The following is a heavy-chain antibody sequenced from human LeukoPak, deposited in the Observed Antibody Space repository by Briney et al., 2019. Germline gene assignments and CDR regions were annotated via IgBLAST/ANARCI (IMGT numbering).Heavy chain of an antibody. J-gene: IGHJ4*02. CDR3: ARERYGSGIIDY. V-gene: IGHV1-18*01. D-gene: IGHD3-10*01. CDR2: ISAYNGNT. Sequence: VASVKVSCKASGGTFSSYAISWVRQAPGQGLEWMGWISAYNGNTNYAQKLQGRVTMTTDTSTSTAYMELRSLRSDDTAVYYCARERYGSGIIDYWGQGTLVTVSS. CDR1: GGTFSSYA.